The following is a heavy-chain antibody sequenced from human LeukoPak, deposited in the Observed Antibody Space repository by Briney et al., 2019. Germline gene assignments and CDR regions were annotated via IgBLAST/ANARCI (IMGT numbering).Heavy chain of an antibody. D-gene: IGHD3-22*01. V-gene: IGHV4-59*12. Sequence: PSETLSLTCTVSGGSISSYYWNWIRQPPGKGLEWIGFIYYSGTTNYNPSLKSRVTISVDTSKNQFPLKLSSVTAADTAVYYCARDFPHYYDSSGYHYYFDYWGQGTLVTVSS. CDR2: IYYSGTT. CDR3: ARDFPHYYDSSGYHYYFDY. CDR1: GGSISSYY. J-gene: IGHJ4*02.